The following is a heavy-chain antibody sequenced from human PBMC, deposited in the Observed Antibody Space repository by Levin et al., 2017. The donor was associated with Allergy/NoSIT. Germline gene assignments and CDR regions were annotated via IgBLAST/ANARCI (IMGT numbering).Heavy chain of an antibody. V-gene: IGHV3-11*01. CDR2: ITSGGDTM. CDR3: AREGPPGDSSFDH. D-gene: IGHD1-14*01. CDR1: GFTFTDHH. Sequence: GGSLRLSCAASGFTFTDHHMSWIRQAPGKGLEWVGYITSGGDTMHYADSVKGRFTISRDNAEKSVYLQMDSLRAEDTAVYYCAREGPPGDSSFDHWGQGTLVTVSS. J-gene: IGHJ4*02.